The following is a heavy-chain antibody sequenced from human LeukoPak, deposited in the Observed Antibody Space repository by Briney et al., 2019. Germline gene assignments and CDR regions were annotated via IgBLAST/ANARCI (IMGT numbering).Heavy chain of an antibody. CDR2: IYYSGST. CDR3: ARDSSGFGRFDY. V-gene: IGHV4-39*07. Sequence: SETLSLTCTVSGGSISSSSYYWGWIRQPPGKGLEWIGSIYYSGSTYYNPSLKSRVTISVDTSKNQFSLKLSSVTTADTAVYYCARDSSGFGRFDYWGQGTLVTVSS. CDR1: GGSISSSSYY. J-gene: IGHJ4*02. D-gene: IGHD3-10*01.